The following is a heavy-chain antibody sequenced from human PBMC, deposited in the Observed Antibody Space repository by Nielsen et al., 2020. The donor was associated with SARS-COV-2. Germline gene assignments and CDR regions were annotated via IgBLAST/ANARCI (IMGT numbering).Heavy chain of an antibody. J-gene: IGHJ6*02. D-gene: IGHD6-13*01. CDR3: ARDRGLSSSWYEGYYYYYGMDV. CDR2: ITIGGGSP. V-gene: IGHV3-23*01. CDR1: GFTFGGYA. Sequence: GESLKISCVASGFTFGGYAMTWVRQAPGKGLEWVSSITIGGGSPYYADSVKGRFSVSRDNSKNTLYLQMNSLRAEDTAVYYCARDRGLSSSWYEGYYYYYGMDVWGQGTTVTVSS.